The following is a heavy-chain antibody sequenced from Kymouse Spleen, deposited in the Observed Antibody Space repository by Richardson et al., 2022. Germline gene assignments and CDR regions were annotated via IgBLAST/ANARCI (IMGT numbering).Heavy chain of an antibody. CDR3: AKPYYYGSGSHNWFDP. Sequence: QVQLVESGGGVVQPGRSLRLSCAASGFTFSSYGMHWVRQAPGKGLEWVAVISYDGSNKYYADSVKGRFTISRDNSKNTLYLQMNSLRAEDTAVYYCAKPYYYGSGSHNWFDPWGQGTLVTVSS. V-gene: IGHV3-30*18. CDR2: ISYDGSNK. D-gene: IGHD3-10*01. J-gene: IGHJ5*02. CDR1: GFTFSSYG.